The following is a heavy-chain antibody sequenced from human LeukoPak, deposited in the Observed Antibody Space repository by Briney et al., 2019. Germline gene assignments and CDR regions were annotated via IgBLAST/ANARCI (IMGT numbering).Heavy chain of an antibody. CDR2: ISYDGSNK. Sequence: PGGSLRLSCAASGFTFSSYGMHWVRQAPGKGLEWVAVISYDGSNKYYADSVKGRFTISRDNSKNTLYLQMNSLRAEDTAVYYCAREFPQWLVLGVFDYWGQGTLVTVSS. V-gene: IGHV3-30*03. J-gene: IGHJ4*02. CDR1: GFTFSSYG. D-gene: IGHD6-19*01. CDR3: AREFPQWLVLGVFDY.